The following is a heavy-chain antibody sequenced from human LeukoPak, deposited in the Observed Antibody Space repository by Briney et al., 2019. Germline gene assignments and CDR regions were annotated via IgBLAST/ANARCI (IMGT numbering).Heavy chain of an antibody. CDR2: IIPIFGTA. CDR1: GGTFSSYA. J-gene: IGHJ4*02. V-gene: IGHV1-69*06. Sequence: SVKVSCKASGGTFSSYAISWVRQAPGQGLEWMGGIIPIFGTANYAQEFQGRVTITADKSTSTAYMELSSLRSEDTAVYYCARTSIAVAGTFDYWGQGTLVTVSS. CDR3: ARTSIAVAGTFDY. D-gene: IGHD6-19*01.